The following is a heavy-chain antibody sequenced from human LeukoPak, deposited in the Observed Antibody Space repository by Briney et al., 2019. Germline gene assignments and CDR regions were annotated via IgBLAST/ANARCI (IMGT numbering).Heavy chain of an antibody. J-gene: IGHJ4*02. Sequence: SETLSLTCTVSGYSISSGYYWGWIRQPPGKGLEWIGSIYHSGSTYYNPSLKSRVTISVDTSKNQFSLKLSSVTAADTAVYYCARASTYYYDSSGYYYNYWGQGTLVTVSS. CDR3: ARASTYYYDSSGYYYNY. CDR2: IYHSGST. V-gene: IGHV4-38-2*02. D-gene: IGHD3-22*01. CDR1: GYSISSGYY.